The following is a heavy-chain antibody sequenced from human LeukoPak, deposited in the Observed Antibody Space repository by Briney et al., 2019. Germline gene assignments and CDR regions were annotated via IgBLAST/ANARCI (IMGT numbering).Heavy chain of an antibody. V-gene: IGHV1-18*01. D-gene: IGHD3-9*01. Sequence: ASVKVSCKASGYTFTSYGISWVRQAPGQGLEWMGWISAYNGNTNYAQKLQGRVTMTTDTSTSTAYMELRSLRSDDTAVYYCARCGVTYYDILTGYYGVDYWGQGTLVTVSS. CDR2: ISAYNGNT. CDR3: ARCGVTYYDILTGYYGVDY. J-gene: IGHJ4*02. CDR1: GYTFTSYG.